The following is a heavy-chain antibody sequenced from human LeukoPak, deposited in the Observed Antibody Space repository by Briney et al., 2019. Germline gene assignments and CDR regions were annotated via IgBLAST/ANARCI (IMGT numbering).Heavy chain of an antibody. CDR3: ARDSASRGTFFDH. D-gene: IGHD3-22*01. CDR2: VSASGFST. Sequence: TGGSLRPSCAASGFTFDGHTMSWVRQAPGKGLEWVSAVSASGFSTYDADSVQGRFAISRDNSKNMVYLQMNSLRVEDTAVYYCARDSASRGTFFDHWGRGITVNVSS. J-gene: IGHJ4*02. V-gene: IGHV3-23*01. CDR1: GFTFDGHT.